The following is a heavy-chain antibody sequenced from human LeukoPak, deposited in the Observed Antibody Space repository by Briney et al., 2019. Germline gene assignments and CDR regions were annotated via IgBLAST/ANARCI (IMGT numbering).Heavy chain of an antibody. CDR2: IYTSGST. Sequence: SETLSLTCTVSGGSISSYYWSWIRQPPGKGLEWIGYIYTSGSTNYNPSLKSRVTISVDTSKNQFSLKLSSVTAADTAVYYCARHVHLGAEFFEQWGRGTLVTVS. CDR3: ARHVHLGAEFFEQ. J-gene: IGHJ1*01. V-gene: IGHV4-4*09. CDR1: GGSISSYY.